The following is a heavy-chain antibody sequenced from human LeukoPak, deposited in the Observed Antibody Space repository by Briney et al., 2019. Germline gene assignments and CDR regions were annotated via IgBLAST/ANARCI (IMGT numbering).Heavy chain of an antibody. Sequence: GGSLRLSCAASGFTFSDYYMSWLRQAPGKGLEWVSYISSSGSTIYYTDSVKGRFTISRDKAKNSLYLQMNSLRAEDTAVYYCARDFLYYYDSSGFQRAHDAFDIWGQGTMVTVSS. D-gene: IGHD3-22*01. CDR1: GFTFSDYY. J-gene: IGHJ3*02. CDR3: ARDFLYYYDSSGFQRAHDAFDI. CDR2: ISSSGSTI. V-gene: IGHV3-11*01.